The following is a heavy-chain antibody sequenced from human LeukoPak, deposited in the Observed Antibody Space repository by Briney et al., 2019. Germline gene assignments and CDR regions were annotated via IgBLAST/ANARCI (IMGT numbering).Heavy chain of an antibody. D-gene: IGHD6-19*01. J-gene: IGHJ4*02. CDR3: ARGKVGYSNGWSAADY. CDR2: ISSGSSTI. V-gene: IGHV3-48*02. CDR1: GFTFSTYS. Sequence: GSLRLSCAASGFTFSTYSMNWVSQAPGKGLEWVSYISSGSSTIYYTDSLKGRFTISRDNAKNSLYLQMNSLRDEDTAVYYCARGKVGYSNGWSAADYWGQGTLVTVSS.